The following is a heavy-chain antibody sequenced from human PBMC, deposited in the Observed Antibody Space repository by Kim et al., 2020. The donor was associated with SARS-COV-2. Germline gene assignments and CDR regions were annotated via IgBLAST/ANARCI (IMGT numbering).Heavy chain of an antibody. CDR1: GFTFSSYS. CDR2: ISSSSSYI. V-gene: IGHV3-21*01. CDR3: AVQQYSNRYYFDY. J-gene: IGHJ4*02. D-gene: IGHD4-4*01. Sequence: GESLRLSCAASGFTFSSYSMNWVRQAPGKGLEWVSSISSSSSYIYYADSVKGRFTISRDNAKNSLYLQMNSLRAEDTAVYYCAVQQYSNRYYFDYWGQGTLVTVSS.